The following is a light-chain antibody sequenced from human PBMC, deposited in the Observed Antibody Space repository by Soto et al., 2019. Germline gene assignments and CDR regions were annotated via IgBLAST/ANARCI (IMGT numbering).Light chain of an antibody. CDR1: QSVTGSY. CDR2: GAS. J-gene: IGKJ3*01. Sequence: EIVLTQSPGTLSLSPGERATLSCRASQSVTGSYLAWYQQTPGQAPSLLIYGASSRASGLPDRFSGSGSGADFTLTISRLEPEDFAVYYCQQYGNTPPVTFGHGTKVDIK. V-gene: IGKV3-20*01. CDR3: QQYGNTPPVT.